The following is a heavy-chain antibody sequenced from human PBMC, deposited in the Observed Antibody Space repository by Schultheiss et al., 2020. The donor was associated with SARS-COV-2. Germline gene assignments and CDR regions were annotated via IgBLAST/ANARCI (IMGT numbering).Heavy chain of an antibody. CDR2: IWYDGSNK. J-gene: IGHJ5*02. Sequence: GGSLRLSCAASGFTFSSYGMHWVRQAPGKGLEWVAVIWYDGSNKYYADSVKGRFTISRDNAKNSLYLQMNSLRAEDTAVYYCASGYYGSGRSAGTWGQGTLVTVSS. CDR3: ASGYYGSGRSAGT. D-gene: IGHD3-10*01. CDR1: GFTFSSYG. V-gene: IGHV3-33*03.